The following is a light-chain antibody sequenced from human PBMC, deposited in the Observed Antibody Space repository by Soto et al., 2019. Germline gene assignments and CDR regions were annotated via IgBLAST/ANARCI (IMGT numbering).Light chain of an antibody. Sequence: QLVLTQPASVSGSPGQSITISCTGTSSDVGGYNYVSWYQQHPGKAPKLMIYEVSNRPSGVSNRFSGSKSGNTASLTISGLQAEDEADYYCSSYTSSSTWVFGGGTKLTVL. J-gene: IGLJ3*02. CDR1: SSDVGGYNY. CDR2: EVS. CDR3: SSYTSSSTWV. V-gene: IGLV2-14*01.